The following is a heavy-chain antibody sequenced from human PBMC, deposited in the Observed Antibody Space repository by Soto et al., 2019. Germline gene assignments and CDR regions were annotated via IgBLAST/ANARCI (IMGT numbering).Heavy chain of an antibody. Sequence: QVQLVQPGAEVKKPGTSVKVSCKASGYTFTNYYLHWVRQAPGQGLEWMGMINPSGGDTTYAQKFQGRVTMTRDTSKSTVYMDLSSLRAEDTAMYYCAVLERRGSYYGMDVWGQGTTVTVSS. J-gene: IGHJ6*02. CDR2: INPSGGDT. CDR3: AVLERRGSYYGMDV. CDR1: GYTFTNYY. D-gene: IGHD1-1*01. V-gene: IGHV1-46*03.